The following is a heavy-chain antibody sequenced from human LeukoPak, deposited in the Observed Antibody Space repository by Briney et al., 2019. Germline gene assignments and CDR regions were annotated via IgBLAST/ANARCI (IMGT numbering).Heavy chain of an antibody. J-gene: IGHJ5*02. V-gene: IGHV3-30*02. CDR3: ARDGYCSSTSCYRTAVRLFDP. Sequence: PGGSLRLSCAASGFIFSSYGMHWVRQAPGKGLEWVSYVGSDGRNERYAESVRGRFTISRDNSQNTLFLQMNGLRSEDTAVYYCARDGYCSSTSCYRTAVRLFDPWGQGTLVTVSS. D-gene: IGHD2-2*01. CDR1: GFIFSSYG. CDR2: VGSDGRNE.